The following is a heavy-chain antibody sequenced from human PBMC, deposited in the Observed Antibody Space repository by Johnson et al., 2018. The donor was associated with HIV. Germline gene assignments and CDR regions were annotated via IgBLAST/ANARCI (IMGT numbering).Heavy chain of an antibody. J-gene: IGHJ3*02. CDR1: GFTFSSYG. V-gene: IGHV3-30*02. CDR2: IRYDGSNK. CDR3: ARDGLEVDAFDI. D-gene: IGHD3-3*01. Sequence: VQLLESGGGVVQPGGSLRLSCAASGFTFSSYGMHWVRQAPGKGLEWAAFIRYDGSNKYYADSVKGRFTISRDNSKNTLYLQMNSLRAEDTAVYYCARDGLEVDAFDIWGQGTMVTVSS.